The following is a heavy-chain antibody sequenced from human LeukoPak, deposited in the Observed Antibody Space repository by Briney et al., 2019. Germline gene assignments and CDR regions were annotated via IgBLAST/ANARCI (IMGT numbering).Heavy chain of an antibody. Sequence: PGGSLRLSCTVSGFTVSSNSMSWVRQAPGKGLEWVSFIYSDNTHYSDSVKGRFTISRDNSKNTLYLQMNSLRAEDTAVYYCARDTGVVAVAGYFDYWGQGTLVTVSS. CDR1: GFTVSSNS. CDR3: ARDTGVVAVAGYFDY. D-gene: IGHD6-19*01. V-gene: IGHV3-53*01. CDR2: IYSDNT. J-gene: IGHJ4*02.